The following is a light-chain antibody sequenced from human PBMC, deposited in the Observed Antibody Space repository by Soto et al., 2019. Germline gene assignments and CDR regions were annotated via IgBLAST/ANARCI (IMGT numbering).Light chain of an antibody. CDR1: QSISSW. CDR2: DAS. CDR3: QQYNSSPWT. V-gene: IGKV1-5*01. Sequence: DIQMTQSPSTLSASVGDRVTITCRASQSISSWLAWYQQKPGKAPKLLIYDASSLESGVPSRFSGSGSGTEFTLTISSLKPDDFATYYCQQYNSSPWTFGYGTKVDIK. J-gene: IGKJ1*01.